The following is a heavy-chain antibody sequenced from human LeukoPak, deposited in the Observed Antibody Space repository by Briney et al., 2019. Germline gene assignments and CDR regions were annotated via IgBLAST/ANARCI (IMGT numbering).Heavy chain of an antibody. CDR1: GFTFSSYG. D-gene: IGHD5-24*01. CDR3: TRGLGDGYNYGF. J-gene: IGHJ4*02. Sequence: GGSLRLSCAASGFTFSSYGMSWVRQAPGKGLEWVSAISGSGGSTYYADSVKGQFTISRDNAKNTLYLQMNSLRAEDTAVYYCTRGLGDGYNYGFWGQGTLVTVSS. CDR2: ISGSGGST. V-gene: IGHV3-23*01.